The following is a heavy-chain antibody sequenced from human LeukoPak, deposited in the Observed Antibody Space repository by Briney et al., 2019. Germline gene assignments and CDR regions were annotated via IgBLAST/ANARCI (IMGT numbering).Heavy chain of an antibody. Sequence: SETLYLTCTDSGGSISSYYWNWIRQPPGKGLERIGYIYYSGSTNYNPSLKSRVTISVDTSKNQFSLKLSSVTAADTAVYYCARASDSSGYFQAFDIWGQGTMVTVSS. CDR3: ARASDSSGYFQAFDI. CDR2: IYYSGST. D-gene: IGHD3-22*01. CDR1: GGSISSYY. V-gene: IGHV4-59*01. J-gene: IGHJ3*02.